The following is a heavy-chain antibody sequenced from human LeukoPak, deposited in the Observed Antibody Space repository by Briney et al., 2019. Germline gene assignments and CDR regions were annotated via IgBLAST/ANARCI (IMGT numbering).Heavy chain of an antibody. CDR2: ISGSGGST. D-gene: IGHD3-10*01. V-gene: IGHV3-23*01. Sequence: GGSLRLSCAASGFTFSSYAMSWVRQAPGKGLEWVSAISGSGGSTYYADSVQGRFTISRDNSKNTLYLQMNSLRAEDTAVYYCAKEPTYYSGSGSYSHFDYWGQGTLVTVSS. CDR3: AKEPTYYSGSGSYSHFDY. CDR1: GFTFSSYA. J-gene: IGHJ4*02.